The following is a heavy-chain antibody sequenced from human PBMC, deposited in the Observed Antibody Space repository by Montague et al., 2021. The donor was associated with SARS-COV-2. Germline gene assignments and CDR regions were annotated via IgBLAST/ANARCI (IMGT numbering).Heavy chain of an antibody. Sequence: SETLSLTCTVSGGSMSDHYWAWIRQPPAQGLEWLAYIYYSGGINSNASLKSRVSMSVDTSKDQFSLKLTSVTAADTAVYYCAGAVSVRRAVNWFDPWGQGTLVTVSS. CDR2: IYYSGGI. CDR1: GGSMSDHY. V-gene: IGHV4-59*11. J-gene: IGHJ5*02. D-gene: IGHD3-10*01. CDR3: AGAVSVRRAVNWFDP.